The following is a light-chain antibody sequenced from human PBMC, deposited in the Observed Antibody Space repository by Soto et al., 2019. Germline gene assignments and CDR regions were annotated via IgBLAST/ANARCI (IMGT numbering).Light chain of an antibody. CDR2: DVS. CDR3: RSYTSSSAYV. Sequence: QSALTQPASVSGSPGQSITISCTGTSSDVGAYNYVSWYQQHPGKAPKLMICDVSNRPSGISNRFSGSKSGNTASLTISGLQAEDEADYYCRSYTSSSAYVFGTGTKVTVL. CDR1: SSDVGAYNY. V-gene: IGLV2-14*01. J-gene: IGLJ1*01.